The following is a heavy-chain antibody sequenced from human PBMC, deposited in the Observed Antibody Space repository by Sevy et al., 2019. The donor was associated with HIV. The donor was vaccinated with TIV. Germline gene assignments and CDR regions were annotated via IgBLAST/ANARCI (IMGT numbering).Heavy chain of an antibody. V-gene: IGHV3-15*01. CDR3: TTTLVPLAGMISSPPLV. CDR2: IKSKTDGGTT. J-gene: IGHJ6*04. D-gene: IGHD6-19*01. CDR1: GFTFSNAW. Sequence: GGSLRLSCAASGFTFSNAWMSWVRQAPGKGLEWVGRIKSKTDGGTTDYAAPVKGRFTISRDDSKNTLYLQMNSLKTEDTAVYYCTTTLVPLAGMISSPPLVWGKGTTVTVSS.